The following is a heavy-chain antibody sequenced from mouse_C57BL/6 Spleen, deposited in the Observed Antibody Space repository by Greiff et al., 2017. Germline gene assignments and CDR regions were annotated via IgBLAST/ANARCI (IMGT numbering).Heavy chain of an antibody. D-gene: IGHD1-1*01. J-gene: IGHJ4*01. CDR2: INYDGSST. CDR1: GFTFSDYY. Sequence: EVMLVESEGGLVQPGSSMKLSCTASGFTFSDYYMAWVRQVPEKGLEWVANINYDGSSTYYLDSLKSRFIISRDNAKNILYLQMSSLKSEDTATYYCARDYYCGSSYGGAMDYWGQGTSVTVSS. V-gene: IGHV5-16*01. CDR3: ARDYYCGSSYGGAMDY.